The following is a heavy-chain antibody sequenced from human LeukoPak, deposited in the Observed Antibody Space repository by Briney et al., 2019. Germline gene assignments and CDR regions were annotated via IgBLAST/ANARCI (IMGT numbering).Heavy chain of an antibody. CDR3: GREEQDLNWFEP. J-gene: IGHJ5*02. D-gene: IGHD1/OR15-1a*01. V-gene: IGHV3-21*01. Sequence: GGSLRLSCAASGFTFSSYSMNWVRQAPGKGLEWVSSISSSSSYIYYADSVKGRFTISRDNAKNSLYLQMNSLRAEDTAVYYCGREEQDLNWFEPWGQGTLVTVSS. CDR1: GFTFSSYS. CDR2: ISSSSSYI.